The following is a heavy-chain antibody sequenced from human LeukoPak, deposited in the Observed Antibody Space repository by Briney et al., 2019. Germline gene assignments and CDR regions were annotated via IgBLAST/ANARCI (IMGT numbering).Heavy chain of an antibody. CDR1: GFTVSNNY. J-gene: IGHJ4*02. V-gene: IGHV3-66*01. CDR3: ARDPGYSYGYDY. CDR2: IYSGGST. D-gene: IGHD5-18*01. Sequence: GGSLRLSCAASGFTVSNNYMNWVRQAPGKGLEWVSLIYSGGSTYYADSVKGRFTISRDNSKNTVYLQMNSLRAEDTAVYYCARDPGYSYGYDYWGQGTLVTVSS.